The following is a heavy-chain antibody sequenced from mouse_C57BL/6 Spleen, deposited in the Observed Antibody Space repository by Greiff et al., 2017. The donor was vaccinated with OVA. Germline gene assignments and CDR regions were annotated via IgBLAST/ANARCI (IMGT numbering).Heavy chain of an antibody. Sequence: VHVKQSGGDLVKPGGSLKLSCAASGFTFSSYGMSWVRQTPDKRLEWVATISSGGSYTYYPDSVKGRFTISRDNAKNTLYLQMSSLKSEDTAMYYCARKGIYYEYDEGFAYWGQGTLVTVSA. CDR2: ISSGGSYT. D-gene: IGHD2-4*01. CDR1: GFTFSSYG. CDR3: ARKGIYYEYDEGFAY. J-gene: IGHJ3*01. V-gene: IGHV5-6*01.